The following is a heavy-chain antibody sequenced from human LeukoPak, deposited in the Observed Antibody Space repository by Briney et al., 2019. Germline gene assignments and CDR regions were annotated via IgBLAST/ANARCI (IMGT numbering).Heavy chain of an antibody. J-gene: IGHJ6*03. CDR2: IRYDGSNK. CDR3: AKDPAYSGYDYYYMDV. Sequence: GGSLRLSCAASGFTFSSYGMHWVRQAPGKGLEWVAFIRYDGSNKYYADSVKGRFTISRDNSKNTLYLQMNSLRAEDTAVYYCAKDPAYSGYDYYYMDVWGKGTTVTVSS. V-gene: IGHV3-30*02. D-gene: IGHD5-12*01. CDR1: GFTFSSYG.